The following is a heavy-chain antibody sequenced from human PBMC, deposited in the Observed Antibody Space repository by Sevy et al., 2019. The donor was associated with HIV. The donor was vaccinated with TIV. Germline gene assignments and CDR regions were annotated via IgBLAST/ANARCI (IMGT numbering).Heavy chain of an antibody. CDR2: IIPIFGTV. CDR1: GGTFSSYD. CDR3: ARGGGAVDHGMDV. J-gene: IGHJ6*02. D-gene: IGHD2-21*01. V-gene: IGHV1-69*13. Sequence: ASVKVSCKASGGTFSSYDINWVRQAPGQGLEWMGQIIPIFGTVSYAQMFQGRVTITADESTSTAYMDLSSLRSEDTAVYYCARGGGAVDHGMDVWGQGTTVTVSS.